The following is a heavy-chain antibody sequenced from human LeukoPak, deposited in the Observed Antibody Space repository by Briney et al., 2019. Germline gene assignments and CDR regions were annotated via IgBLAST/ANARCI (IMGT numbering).Heavy chain of an antibody. D-gene: IGHD5-24*01. CDR2: INPNSGGT. CDR1: GYTFTGYY. CDR3: ARERDGYNYGYFDY. J-gene: IGHJ4*02. Sequence: ASVKVSCKASGYTFTGYYMHWVRQAPGQGLEWMGWINPNSGGTNYAQKFQGRVTMTRDTSISTAYMELSRLRSDDTAVYYCARERDGYNYGYFDYWGQGTLVTVSS. V-gene: IGHV1-2*02.